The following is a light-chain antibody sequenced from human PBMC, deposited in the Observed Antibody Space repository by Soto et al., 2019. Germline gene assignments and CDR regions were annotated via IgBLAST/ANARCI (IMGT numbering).Light chain of an antibody. J-gene: IGLJ3*02. Sequence: QSALTQPPSASGTPGQRVTISCSGSSSNIGRNTVNWYQQLPGTAPKLLIYYNNQRPSGVPDRFSGSKSGTSGSLAISGLQSEDEADYYCAVWDDSLSGFWVFGGGTKLTVL. V-gene: IGLV1-44*01. CDR2: YNN. CDR3: AVWDDSLSGFWV. CDR1: SSNIGRNT.